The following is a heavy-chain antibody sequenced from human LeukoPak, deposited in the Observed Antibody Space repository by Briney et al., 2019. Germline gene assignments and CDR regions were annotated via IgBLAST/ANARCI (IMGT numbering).Heavy chain of an antibody. J-gene: IGHJ3*02. CDR1: PYYFINFW. D-gene: IGHD1-26*01. Sequence: GESLKISCKDSPYYFINFWIGWVRQMPGKGLEWMGIIYPGDSDTRYSPSFQGQVTISADKSISTAYLQWSSLKASDTAMYYCALGATETVGAFDIWGQGTMVTVSS. V-gene: IGHV5-51*01. CDR2: IYPGDSDT. CDR3: ALGATETVGAFDI.